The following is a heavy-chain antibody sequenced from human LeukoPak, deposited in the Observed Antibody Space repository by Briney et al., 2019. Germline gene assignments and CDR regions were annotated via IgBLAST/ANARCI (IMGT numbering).Heavy chain of an antibody. Sequence: GRSLRLSCAASGFTFSGQSMTSVRQAPGKGLEWVANIKLDGSERFYVDFVKGRFTISRDNADNSVYLQMNSLRAEDTAVYYCGRVIAGAIDYWGQGTLVTVSS. CDR3: GRVIAGAIDY. V-gene: IGHV3-7*01. CDR2: IKLDGSER. D-gene: IGHD6-13*01. CDR1: GFTFSGQS. J-gene: IGHJ4*02.